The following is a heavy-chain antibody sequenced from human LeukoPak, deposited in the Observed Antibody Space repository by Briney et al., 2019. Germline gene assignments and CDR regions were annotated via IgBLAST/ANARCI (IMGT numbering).Heavy chain of an antibody. Sequence: SETLTLTCTASGCSISSYDWSWIRQPAGKGLEWIGRIYISGSTNYNASLMSRLTISLDTSNKQSALKLMSGTAADTAVYYCARSIAARLNYYYYYMDVWGKGTTVTVSS. CDR2: IYISGST. CDR3: ARSIAARLNYYYYYMDV. V-gene: IGHV4-4*07. J-gene: IGHJ6*03. CDR1: GCSISSYD. D-gene: IGHD6-6*01.